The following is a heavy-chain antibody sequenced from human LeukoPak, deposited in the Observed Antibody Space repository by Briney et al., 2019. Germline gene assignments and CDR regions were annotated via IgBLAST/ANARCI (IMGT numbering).Heavy chain of an antibody. CDR2: IIPFLDIA. CDR3: AREGEMATIAHGMDV. CDR1: GYTFTGYY. Sequence: GASVKVSYMASGYTFTGYYMHWVRRAPGQGLEWMGRIIPFLDIANYAQKFQGRVTITADKSTSTACIELCSLRSEDTAVNYCAREGEMATIAHGMDVWGQGTTVTVSS. V-gene: IGHV1-69*04. D-gene: IGHD5-24*01. J-gene: IGHJ6*02.